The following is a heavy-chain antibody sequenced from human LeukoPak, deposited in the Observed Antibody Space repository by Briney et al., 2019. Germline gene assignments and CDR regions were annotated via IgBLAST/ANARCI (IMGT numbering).Heavy chain of an antibody. CDR2: INHSGST. CDR1: GGSFSGYY. CDR3: ARDPPDDSSGYCPLGY. D-gene: IGHD3-22*01. Sequence: PSETLSLTCAVYGGSFSGYYWSWIRQPPGKGLEWIGEINHSGSTNYNPSLKSRVTVSVDTSKNQFSLKLSSVTAADTAVYYCARDPPDDSSGYCPLGYWGQGTLVTVSS. V-gene: IGHV4-34*01. J-gene: IGHJ4*02.